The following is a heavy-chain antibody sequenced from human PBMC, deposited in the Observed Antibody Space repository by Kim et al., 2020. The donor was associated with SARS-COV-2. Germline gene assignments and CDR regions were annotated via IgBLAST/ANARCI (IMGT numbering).Heavy chain of an antibody. CDR2: IYFNGST. J-gene: IGHJ5*02. D-gene: IGHD3-10*01. CDR1: GASIRDYF. V-gene: IGHV4-59*13. CDR3: TRVVGSVRLNWYEP. Sequence: SETLSLTCTVSGASIRDYFWSWIRQSPGKGLEWIANIYFNGSTNYNPSLKSRVSISQDTSKNLFSLRMNSVTAADTAVYYCTRVVGSVRLNWYEPWGQGALVTVSS.